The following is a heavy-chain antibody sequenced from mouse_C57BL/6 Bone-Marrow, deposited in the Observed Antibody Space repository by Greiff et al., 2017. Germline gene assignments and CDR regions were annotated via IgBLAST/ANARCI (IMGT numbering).Heavy chain of an antibody. CDR1: GYTFSSYA. J-gene: IGHJ3*01. CDR3: ARERTTRVCFDD. V-gene: IGHV5-4*01. D-gene: IGHD1-1*01. Sequence: EVQLLEPGAGLVKPGASLKLSCAASGYTFSSYAMSWVRQTPGKRLEWVATISDGGSYTYYPDNVKGRVTLSRDTATNNVYLQMSHLTSEDTAVYYCARERTTRVCFDDWGQGTTVTVSA. CDR2: ISDGGSYT.